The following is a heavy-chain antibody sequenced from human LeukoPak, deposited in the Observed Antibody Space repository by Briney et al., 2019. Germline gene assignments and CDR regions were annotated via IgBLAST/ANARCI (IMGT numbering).Heavy chain of an antibody. Sequence: GGSLRLSCAASGFTFSSYNMKWVRQAPGKGLEWVSSISRSSSYIYYADSMKGRYTISRDNAKNSLYLQMNSLRAEDTAVYYCARWAGGYYKNFDYWGQGTLVTVSS. D-gene: IGHD3-22*01. V-gene: IGHV3-21*01. CDR1: GFTFSSYN. CDR3: ARWAGGYYKNFDY. CDR2: ISRSSSYI. J-gene: IGHJ4*02.